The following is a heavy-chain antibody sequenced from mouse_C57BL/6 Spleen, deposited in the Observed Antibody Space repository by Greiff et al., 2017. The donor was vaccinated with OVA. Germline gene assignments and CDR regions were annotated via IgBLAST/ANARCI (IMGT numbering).Heavy chain of an antibody. V-gene: IGHV14-3*01. D-gene: IGHD2-3*01. CDR3: ARCYDGDYDWYFDV. Sequence: EVKLVESVAELVRPGASVKLSCTASGFNIKNTYMHWVKQRPEQGLEWIGRIDPANGNTKYAPKFQGKATITADTSSNTAYLQLSSLTSEDTAIYYCARCYDGDYDWYFDVWGTGTTVTVSS. CDR1: GFNIKNTY. J-gene: IGHJ1*03. CDR2: IDPANGNT.